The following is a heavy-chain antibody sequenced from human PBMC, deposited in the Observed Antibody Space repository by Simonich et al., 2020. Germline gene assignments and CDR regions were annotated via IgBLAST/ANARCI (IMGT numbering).Heavy chain of an antibody. CDR3: ARHAGFAFDI. Sequence: QLQLQESGPGLVKPSETLSLTCTVSGCSISSSSYYWGWIRQPPGKGLEWIGSIYDSGSTYYNPSLKSRVTISVDTSKNQFSLKLSSVTAADTAVYYCARHAGFAFDIWGQGTMVTVSS. D-gene: IGHD6-13*01. CDR1: GCSISSSSYY. J-gene: IGHJ3*02. CDR2: IYDSGST. V-gene: IGHV4-39*01.